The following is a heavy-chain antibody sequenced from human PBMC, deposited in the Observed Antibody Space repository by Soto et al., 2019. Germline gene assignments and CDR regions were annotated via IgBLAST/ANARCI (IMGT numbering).Heavy chain of an antibody. V-gene: IGHV1-69*04. CDR1: GGTFSSYT. CDR2: IIPILGIA. D-gene: IGHD6-19*01. Sequence: ASVKVSCKASGGTFSSYTISWVRQAPGQGLEWMGRIIPILGIANYAQKFQGRVTITADKSTSTAYMELSSLRSEDTAVYYCARDSRSVAGMVYWGQGTLVTVSS. J-gene: IGHJ4*02. CDR3: ARDSRSVAGMVY.